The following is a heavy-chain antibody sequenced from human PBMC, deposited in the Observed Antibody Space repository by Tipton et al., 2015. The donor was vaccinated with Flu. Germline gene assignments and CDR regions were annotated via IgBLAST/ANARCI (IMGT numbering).Heavy chain of an antibody. D-gene: IGHD4/OR15-4a*01. J-gene: IGHJ6*02. Sequence: TLSHTCTVSGGSISSYYWTWIRQPPGKGLEWIGYVYYTGSTTYNPSLKSRVTMSLDTSKTHFSLRLTSVTAADSAVYYCARDGSMVPRVLDVWCQGTTVTVFS. CDR3: ARDGSMVPRVLDV. CDR2: VYYTGST. V-gene: IGHV4-59*01. CDR1: GGSISSYY.